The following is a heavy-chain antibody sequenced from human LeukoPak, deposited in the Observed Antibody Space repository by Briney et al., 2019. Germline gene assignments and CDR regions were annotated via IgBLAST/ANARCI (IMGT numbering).Heavy chain of an antibody. CDR3: ASSYGVLPRGLNYDFWSGSIIGYMDV. V-gene: IGHV3-21*01. CDR1: GFTFSSYS. CDR2: ISSSSSYI. Sequence: PGGSLRLSCAASGFTFSSYSMNWVRQAPGKGLEWVSSISSSSSYIYYADSVKGRFTISRDNAKNSLYLQMNSLRAEDTAVYYCASSYGVLPRGLNYDFWSGSIIGYMDVWGKGTTVTVSS. J-gene: IGHJ6*03. D-gene: IGHD3-3*01.